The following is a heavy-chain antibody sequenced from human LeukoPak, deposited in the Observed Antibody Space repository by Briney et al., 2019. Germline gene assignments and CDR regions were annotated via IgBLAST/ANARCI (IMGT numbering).Heavy chain of an antibody. CDR2: INHSGST. Sequence: PSETLSLTCTVSGGSISTSNYYWGWIRQPPGKGLEWIGEINHSGSTNYNPSLKSRVTISVDTSKNQFSLKLSSVTAADTAVYYCARRYSGYDYGYFDYWGQGTLVTVSS. V-gene: IGHV4-39*07. J-gene: IGHJ4*02. CDR3: ARRYSGYDYGYFDY. D-gene: IGHD5-12*01. CDR1: GGSISTSNYY.